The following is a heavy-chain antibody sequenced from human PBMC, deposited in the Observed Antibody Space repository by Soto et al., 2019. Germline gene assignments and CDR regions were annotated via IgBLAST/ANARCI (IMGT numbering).Heavy chain of an antibody. J-gene: IGHJ4*02. V-gene: IGHV3-64D*08. Sequence: GGSLRLSCSASGFTFSSYAMHWVRQAPGKGLEYVSAISSNGGSTYYADSVKGRFTISRDNSKNTLYLQMSSLRAEDTAVYYCVNSRYSSGWLYYFDYWGQGTLVTVSS. CDR1: GFTFSSYA. CDR2: ISSNGGST. D-gene: IGHD6-19*01. CDR3: VNSRYSSGWLYYFDY.